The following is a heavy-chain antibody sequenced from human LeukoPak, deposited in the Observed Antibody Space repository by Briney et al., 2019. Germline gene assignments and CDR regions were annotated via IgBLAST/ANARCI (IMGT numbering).Heavy chain of an antibody. V-gene: IGHV4-38-2*02. J-gene: IGHJ4*02. CDR3: ARVIRQSSLAAAGRGYFDY. CDR2: IYHSGST. CDR1: GGSISSYY. Sequence: PSETLSLTCTVSGGSISSYYWNWIRQPPGKGLEWIGSIYHSGSTYYNPSLKSRVTISVDTSKNQFSLKLSSVTAADTAVYYCARVIRQSSLAAAGRGYFDYWGQGTLVTVSS. D-gene: IGHD6-13*01.